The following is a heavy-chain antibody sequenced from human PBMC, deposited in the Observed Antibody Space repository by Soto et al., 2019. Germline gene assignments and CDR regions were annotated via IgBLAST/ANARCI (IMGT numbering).Heavy chain of an antibody. D-gene: IGHD2-2*01. J-gene: IGHJ6*02. V-gene: IGHV1-69*13. CDR2: NIPIFGTA. CDR1: GGTFSSYA. Sequence: VASVKVSCKASGGTFSSYAISWVRQAPGQGLEWMGGNIPIFGTANYAQKFQGRVTITADESTSTAYMELSSLRSEDTAVYYCAIHLGYCSSTSCYVLDYYYYYGMDVWGQGTTVTVSS. CDR3: AIHLGYCSSTSCYVLDYYYYYGMDV.